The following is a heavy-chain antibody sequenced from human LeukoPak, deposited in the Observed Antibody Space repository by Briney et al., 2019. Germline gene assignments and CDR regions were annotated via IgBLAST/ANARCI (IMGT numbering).Heavy chain of an antibody. CDR1: GFTFSDYY. CDR2: ISSSGSTI. V-gene: IGHV3-11*04. Sequence: GSLRLSCAASGFTFSDYYMSWIRQAPGKGLEGVSYISSSGSTIYYADSVKGRFTISRDNAKNSLYLQMNSLRAEDTAVYYCARDGRGITPTYYFDYWGQGTLVTVSS. D-gene: IGHD3-10*01. J-gene: IGHJ4*02. CDR3: ARDGRGITPTYYFDY.